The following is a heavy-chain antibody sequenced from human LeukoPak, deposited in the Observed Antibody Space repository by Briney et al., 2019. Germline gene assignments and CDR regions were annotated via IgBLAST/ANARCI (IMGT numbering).Heavy chain of an antibody. J-gene: IGHJ4*02. CDR1: GGSVTTHY. Sequence: SETLSLTCTVSGGSVTTHYWRWLRQSPGQGLEWIGYVYYTESANYNPSLKSRATISVDTSRNRFSLQLSYVTAADTAVYYCARGTLAYYFESWGQGTLVTVSS. V-gene: IGHV4-59*02. CDR2: VYYTESA. D-gene: IGHD3-3*02. CDR3: ARGTLAYYFES.